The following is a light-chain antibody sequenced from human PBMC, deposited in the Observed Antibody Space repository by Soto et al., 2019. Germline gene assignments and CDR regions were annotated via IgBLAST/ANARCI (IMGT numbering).Light chain of an antibody. CDR1: QSVGSY. CDR3: QQRSSWPRT. V-gene: IGKV3-11*01. Sequence: EIALTQSPATLSLSPGERATLSCRASQSVGSYLTWYQQKPGQAPRLLIYETSKRATGIPARFSGSGSGTDFTLTISSLEPEDFAVYYCQQRSSWPRTFGQGTKVEIK. J-gene: IGKJ1*01. CDR2: ETS.